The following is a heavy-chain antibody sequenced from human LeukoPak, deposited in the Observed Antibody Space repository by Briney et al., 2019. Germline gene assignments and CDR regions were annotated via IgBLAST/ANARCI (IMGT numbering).Heavy chain of an antibody. Sequence: PGGSLRLSGAASGFTFSSNAMSWFRKAPGKGRGWVSAISGSGGSTYYADSVKGRFTISRDNSKNTLYVQMNSLRAEDTAVYYCAKGPLIEVAGTTWDYWGQGTLVTVSS. CDR2: ISGSGGST. D-gene: IGHD6-19*01. CDR3: AKGPLIEVAGTTWDY. J-gene: IGHJ4*02. V-gene: IGHV3-23*01. CDR1: GFTFSSNA.